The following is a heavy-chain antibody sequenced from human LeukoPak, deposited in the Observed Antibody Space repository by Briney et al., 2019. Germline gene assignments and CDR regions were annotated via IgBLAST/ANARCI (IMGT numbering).Heavy chain of an antibody. CDR1: GSSISNYY. V-gene: IGHV4-39*07. CDR2: IYYSGNT. D-gene: IGHD3-10*01. CDR3: TRANGYGLIDY. Sequence: PSETLSLTCTVSGSSISNYYWGWIRQAPGKGLEWIGSIYYSGNTCYNSSLKSRVTISLDTSKNQFSLNLFSVTAADTAMYYCTRANGYGLIDYWGQGTLVTVSS. J-gene: IGHJ4*02.